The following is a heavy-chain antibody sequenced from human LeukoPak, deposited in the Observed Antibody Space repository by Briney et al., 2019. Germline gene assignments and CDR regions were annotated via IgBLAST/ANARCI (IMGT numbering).Heavy chain of an antibody. V-gene: IGHV3-48*03. Sequence: GGSLRLSCAASGFTFRSYEMNWVRQAPGKGLEWVSYISSSGSTIYYADSVKGRFTISRDNAKNSLYLQMNSLRAEDTAVYYCARDRPSFDYWGQGTLVTVSS. CDR2: ISSSGSTI. CDR1: GFTFRSYE. J-gene: IGHJ4*02. CDR3: ARDRPSFDY.